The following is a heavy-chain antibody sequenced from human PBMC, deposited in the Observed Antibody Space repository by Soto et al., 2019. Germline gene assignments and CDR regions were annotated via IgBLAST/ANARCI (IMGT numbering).Heavy chain of an antibody. D-gene: IGHD2-21*02. Sequence: PSDTLSLTCAVYGGSFSGYYWNWIRQPPGKGLEGIGESNHSGSTNYNPSLKSRVTISLDTSKNQFSLKLSSVTAADTAVYYCARVGSYCGGDCYSHSFDIWGQGTMVTVSS. J-gene: IGHJ3*02. CDR2: SNHSGST. V-gene: IGHV4-34*01. CDR3: ARVGSYCGGDCYSHSFDI. CDR1: GGSFSGYY.